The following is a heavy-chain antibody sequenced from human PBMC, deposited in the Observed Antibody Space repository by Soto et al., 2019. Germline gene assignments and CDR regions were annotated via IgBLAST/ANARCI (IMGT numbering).Heavy chain of an antibody. CDR2: ISYDGSNK. D-gene: IGHD6-13*01. CDR1: GFTFSSYG. Sequence: QVQLVESGGGVVQPGRSLRLSCAASGFTFSSYGMHWVRQAPGKGLEWVAVISYDGSNKYYADSVKGRFTISRDNSKNTLYLQLKRLRAEDTAVYYCAKDYRMEAIAAAGTPKSGCYFDHLGQGTLVNVSS. J-gene: IGHJ4*02. CDR3: AKDYRMEAIAAAGTPKSGCYFDH. V-gene: IGHV3-30*18.